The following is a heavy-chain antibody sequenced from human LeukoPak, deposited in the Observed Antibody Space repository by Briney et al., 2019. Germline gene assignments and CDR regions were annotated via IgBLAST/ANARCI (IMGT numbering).Heavy chain of an antibody. CDR1: GFTFSSYG. D-gene: IGHD6-6*01. CDR2: ISSSGGST. J-gene: IGHJ4*02. V-gene: IGHV3-23*01. CDR3: AKTLYSSSYVLGDFDY. Sequence: GGSLRLSCAASGFTFSSYGMSWVRQAPGKGLEWVSAISSSGGSTYYADSVKGRCTISRDNSKNTLYRQMNSLRAEDTAVYYCAKTLYSSSYVLGDFDYWGQGTLVTVSS.